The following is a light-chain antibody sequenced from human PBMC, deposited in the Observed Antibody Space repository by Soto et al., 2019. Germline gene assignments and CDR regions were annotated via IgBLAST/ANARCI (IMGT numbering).Light chain of an antibody. CDR2: DAS. CDR1: QSIRRW. Sequence: DIQMTQSPSMLSASVGDRVTIVCRASQSIRRWLAWYQQKPGKAPKLLIFDASTLESGVPSRFSGRGSETEFTLTISSLQPDDFATYYCQQYNSYSPATFGQGTKVEI. CDR3: QQYNSYSPAT. V-gene: IGKV1-5*02. J-gene: IGKJ1*01.